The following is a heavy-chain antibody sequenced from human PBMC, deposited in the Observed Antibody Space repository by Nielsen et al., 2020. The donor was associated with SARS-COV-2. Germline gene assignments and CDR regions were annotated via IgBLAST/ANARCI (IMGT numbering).Heavy chain of an antibody. CDR2: ISYDGSNK. V-gene: IGHV3-30*18. D-gene: IGHD4-23*01. Sequence: GESLKISCAASGFTFSSYGMHWVSQAPGKGLEWVAVISYDGSNKYYADSVKGRFTISRDNSKNTLYLQMSSLRAEDTAVYYCVKEPYYGGKLADFDYWGQGTLVTVSS. CDR1: GFTFSSYG. J-gene: IGHJ4*02. CDR3: VKEPYYGGKLADFDY.